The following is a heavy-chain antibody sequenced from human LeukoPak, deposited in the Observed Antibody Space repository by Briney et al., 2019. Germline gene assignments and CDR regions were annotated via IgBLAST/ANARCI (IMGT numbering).Heavy chain of an antibody. V-gene: IGHV3-9*03. D-gene: IGHD3-22*01. CDR2: ISWNSGSI. CDR3: AKDMGGTMIVVAIDY. CDR1: GFTFDDYA. Sequence: GGSLRLSCAASGFTFDDYAMHRVRQAPGKGLEWVSGISWNSGSIGYADSVKGRFTISRDNAKNSLYLQMNSLRAEDMALYYCAKDMGGTMIVVAIDYWGQGTLVTVSS. J-gene: IGHJ4*02.